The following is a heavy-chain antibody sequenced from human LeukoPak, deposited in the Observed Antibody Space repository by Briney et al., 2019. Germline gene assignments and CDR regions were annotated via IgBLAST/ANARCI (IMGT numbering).Heavy chain of an antibody. CDR3: AKDGYNYYIDY. CDR2: IGYDGSNK. J-gene: IGHJ4*02. V-gene: IGHV3-30*02. Sequence: PGGSLRPSCVASGFTFSSYGIHWVRQAPGKGLEWVAFIGYDGSNKYYRDSVKGRFTISRDNSKNTLYLQMDSLRAEDTAVYYCAKDGYNYYIDYWGQGTLVTVSS. D-gene: IGHD5-24*01. CDR1: GFTFSSYG.